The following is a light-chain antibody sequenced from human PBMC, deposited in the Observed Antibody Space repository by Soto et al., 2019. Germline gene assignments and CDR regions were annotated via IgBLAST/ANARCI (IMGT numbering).Light chain of an antibody. CDR1: QSVSSSY. Sequence: EIVLTRSPGTLSLSPGERATLSCRASQSVSSSYLAWYQHKPGQAPRLLIYGASSRATGIPDRFSGSGSGTDFTLTISRLEPEDFAVYYCQQYGSSPHAFGQGTKLEMK. V-gene: IGKV3-20*01. J-gene: IGKJ2*01. CDR3: QQYGSSPHA. CDR2: GAS.